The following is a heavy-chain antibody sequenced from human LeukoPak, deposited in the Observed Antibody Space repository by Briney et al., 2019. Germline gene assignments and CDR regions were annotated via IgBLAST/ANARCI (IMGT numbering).Heavy chain of an antibody. CDR1: GFTFSSYW. Sequence: GGSLRLSCAASGFTFSSYWTHWVRQAPGKGLVWVSRINSDGGSTSYADSVKGRFTISRDNAKNTLYLQMNSLRAEDTAVYYCARESSVGAHKAFDYWGQGTLVTVSS. J-gene: IGHJ4*02. CDR3: ARESSVGAHKAFDY. CDR2: INSDGGST. V-gene: IGHV3-74*01. D-gene: IGHD1-26*01.